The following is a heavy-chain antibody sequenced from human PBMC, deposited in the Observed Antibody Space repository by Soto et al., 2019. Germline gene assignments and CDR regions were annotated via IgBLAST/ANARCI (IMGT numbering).Heavy chain of an antibody. V-gene: IGHV3-23*01. D-gene: IGHD2-21*01. CDR3: ASYIPGVRYSGMDV. CDR1: GFTFSSYA. J-gene: IGHJ6*04. Sequence: EVQLLESGGGLVQPGGSLRLSCAASGFTFSSYAMKWVRQAPGKGLEWVSLIGESGTPTYYADSVKGRFTISRDNSGNTLFLEMYSLRDEDTAVYYCASYIPGVRYSGMDVWGKGTTVTVPS. CDR2: IGESGTPT.